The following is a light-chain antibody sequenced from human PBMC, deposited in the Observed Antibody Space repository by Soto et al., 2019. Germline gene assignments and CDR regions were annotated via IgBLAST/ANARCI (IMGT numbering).Light chain of an antibody. CDR3: QQYCATPWT. Sequence: DIVMTESPDSLAVSLGERATINCESSQSVLYSSNNQNCLAWYQQKPGQPPKLLIYWASTRESGVPDRFSGSGSVTAFPLTISSLQAEDVAVYYCQQYCATPWTFGQGTKVEIK. J-gene: IGKJ1*01. CDR2: WAS. CDR1: QSVLYSSNNQNC. V-gene: IGKV4-1*01.